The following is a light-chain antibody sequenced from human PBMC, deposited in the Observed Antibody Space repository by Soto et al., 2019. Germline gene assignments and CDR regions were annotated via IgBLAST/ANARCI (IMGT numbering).Light chain of an antibody. CDR2: GAS. CDR1: QSLTTY. CDR3: QQYGSSPMT. J-gene: IGKJ5*01. V-gene: IGKV3-20*01. Sequence: EVVMTQSPATLSLSPGETATLSCRASQSLTTYLAWYQQKPGQAPRLLIYGASSRATGIPDRFSGSGSGTDFTLTISRLEPEDFAVYYCQQYGSSPMTFGQGTRLEIK.